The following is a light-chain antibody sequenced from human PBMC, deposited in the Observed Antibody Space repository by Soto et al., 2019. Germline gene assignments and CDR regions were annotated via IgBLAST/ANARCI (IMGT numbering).Light chain of an antibody. CDR2: GAS. J-gene: IGKJ4*01. CDR1: ESVSTN. Sequence: EIEMTQSPATLSLAPGERVTLSCRASESVSTNLAWYQQKAGQAPRLLIYGASTRATGIPARFSGSGSGTEFTLTISSLQSEDFAVYYCQQYYDWPPLTFGGGTKVDIK. CDR3: QQYYDWPPLT. V-gene: IGKV3-15*01.